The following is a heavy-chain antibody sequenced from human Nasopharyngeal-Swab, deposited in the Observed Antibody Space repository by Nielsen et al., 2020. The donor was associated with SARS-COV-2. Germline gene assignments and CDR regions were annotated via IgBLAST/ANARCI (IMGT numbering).Heavy chain of an antibody. CDR3: ARDFYCSSTSCYRIYYYYYYMDV. CDR1: GYTFTSYA. Sequence: SVKVSCKASGYTFTSYAMHWVRQAPGQRLEWMGWINAGNGNTKYSQKFQGRVTITRDTSASTAYMELSSLRSEDTAVYYCARDFYCSSTSCYRIYYYYYYMDVWGKGTTVTVSS. V-gene: IGHV1-3*01. J-gene: IGHJ6*03. CDR2: INAGNGNT. D-gene: IGHD2-2*02.